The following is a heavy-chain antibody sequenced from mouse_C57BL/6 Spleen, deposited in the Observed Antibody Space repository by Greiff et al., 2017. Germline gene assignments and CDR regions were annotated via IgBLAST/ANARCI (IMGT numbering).Heavy chain of an antibody. J-gene: IGHJ1*03. CDR1: GYTFTSYW. Sequence: QVQLQQPGAELVKPGASVKLSCKASGYTFTSYWMHWVKQRPGQGLEWIGMIHPNSGSTNYNEKFKSKATLTVDKSSSTAYMQLSRLTSEDSAVYYCAREGTTIVARGYFDVWGTGTTVTVSS. CDR2: IHPNSGST. CDR3: AREGTTIVARGYFDV. V-gene: IGHV1-64*01. D-gene: IGHD1-1*01.